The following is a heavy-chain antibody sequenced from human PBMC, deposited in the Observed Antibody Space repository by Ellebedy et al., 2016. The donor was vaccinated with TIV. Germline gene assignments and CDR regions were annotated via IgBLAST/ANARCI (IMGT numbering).Heavy chain of an antibody. J-gene: IGHJ4*02. V-gene: IGHV1-8*02. CDR2: MNPDSGNT. Sequence: AASVKVSCKASGYTFTNYEINWVRHPTGHGLEWKGWMNPDSGNTGYAQRFQGRVTMTRDTSISTAYMELRSLGSEDTAMYYCARGTVAGTPYYFDYWGLGTLVTVSS. D-gene: IGHD6-19*01. CDR1: GYTFTNYE. CDR3: ARGTVAGTPYYFDY.